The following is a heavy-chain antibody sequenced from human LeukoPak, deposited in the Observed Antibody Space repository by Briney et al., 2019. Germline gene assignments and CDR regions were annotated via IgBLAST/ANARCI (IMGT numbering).Heavy chain of an antibody. D-gene: IGHD2-2*01. Sequence: ASVKVSCKASGGTFSSYAISWVRQAPGQGLEWMGWINPNSGGTNYAQKFQGRVTMTRDTSISTAYMELSRLRSDDTAVYYCARGPVPAASYYYYMDVWGKGTTVTVSS. CDR2: INPNSGGT. CDR1: GGTFSSYA. CDR3: ARGPVPAASYYYYMDV. V-gene: IGHV1-2*02. J-gene: IGHJ6*03.